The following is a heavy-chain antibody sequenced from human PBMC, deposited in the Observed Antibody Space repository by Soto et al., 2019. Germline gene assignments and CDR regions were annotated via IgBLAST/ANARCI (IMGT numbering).Heavy chain of an antibody. CDR1: GFTFSSYA. J-gene: IGHJ6*03. CDR3: AKRFQNSGYYYYYMDV. D-gene: IGHD3-3*01. V-gene: IGHV3-23*01. Sequence: GGSLRLSCAASGFTFSSYAMSWVRQAPGKGLEWVSAISGSGGSTYYADSVKGRFTISRDNSKNKLYLQMNSLRAEDTAVYYCAKRFQNSGYYYYYMDVWGKGTTVTVSS. CDR2: ISGSGGST.